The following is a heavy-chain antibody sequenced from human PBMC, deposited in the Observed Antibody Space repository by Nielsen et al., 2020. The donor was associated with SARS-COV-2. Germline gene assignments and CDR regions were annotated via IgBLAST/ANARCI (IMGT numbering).Heavy chain of an antibody. J-gene: IGHJ4*02. CDR1: GFTFSSFA. Sequence: GGSLRLSCAASGFTFSSFAMSWVRQAPGKGLEWVSTIAGSGISTFYADSVKGRFTISRDNSKNTLYLAMNSLRAEDTAAYYCAKTTTVTPPDYFDYWGQGTLVTVSS. CDR2: IAGSGIST. CDR3: AKTTTVTPPDYFDY. D-gene: IGHD4-17*01. V-gene: IGHV3-23*01.